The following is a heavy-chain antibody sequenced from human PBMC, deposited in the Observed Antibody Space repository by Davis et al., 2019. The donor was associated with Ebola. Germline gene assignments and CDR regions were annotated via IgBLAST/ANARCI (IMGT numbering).Heavy chain of an antibody. D-gene: IGHD3-22*01. CDR1: GGSISSSNW. J-gene: IGHJ4*02. CDR3: ARLSDDSSGYIDY. Sequence: MPSETLSLTCAVSGGSISSSNWWSWVRQPPGKGLEWIGEIYHSGSTNYNPSLKSRVTISVDKSKNQFSLKLSSVTAADTAVYYCARLSDDSSGYIDYWGQGTLVTVSS. V-gene: IGHV4-4*02. CDR2: IYHSGST.